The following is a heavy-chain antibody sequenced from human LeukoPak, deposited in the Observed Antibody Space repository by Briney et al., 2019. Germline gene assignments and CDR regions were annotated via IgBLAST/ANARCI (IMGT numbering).Heavy chain of an antibody. Sequence: PSETLSLTCTVSGGSISSSSYYWGWIRQPPGKGLEWIGSIYYSGSTYYNPSLKSRVTISVDTSKNQFSLKLSSVTAADTAVYYCARGRGEQLWLNWGQGTLVTVSS. J-gene: IGHJ4*02. D-gene: IGHD5-18*01. CDR1: GGSISSSSYY. CDR3: ARGRGEQLWLN. V-gene: IGHV4-39*07. CDR2: IYYSGST.